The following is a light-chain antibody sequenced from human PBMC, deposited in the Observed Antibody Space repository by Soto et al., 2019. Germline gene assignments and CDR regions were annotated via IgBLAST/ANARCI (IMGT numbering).Light chain of an antibody. CDR2: EVS. J-gene: IGLJ1*01. Sequence: QSVLTQPPSASGSPGQSVTISCIGTSSDVGAYNYVSWYQQHPGKAPKLMIYEVSKRPSGVPDRFSGSKSGNTASLTVSGLQAEDEADYYCSSYAGSFYVFGTGTKVTVL. CDR3: SSYAGSFYV. V-gene: IGLV2-8*01. CDR1: SSDVGAYNY.